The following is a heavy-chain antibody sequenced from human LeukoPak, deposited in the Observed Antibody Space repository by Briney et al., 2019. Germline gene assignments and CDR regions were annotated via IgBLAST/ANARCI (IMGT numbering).Heavy chain of an antibody. D-gene: IGHD2/OR15-2a*01. J-gene: IGHJ4*02. CDR1: GIIFSDYW. CDR2: ITSSSSTI. V-gene: IGHV3-48*01. Sequence: GGSLRLSCAVSGIIFSDYWMSWVRQAPGKGLEWVSYITSSSSTIYYADSVKGRFTMSRDNAENSLYLQMNSLRAEDTAVYYCARNFDSWGQGTLVTVSS. CDR3: ARNFDS.